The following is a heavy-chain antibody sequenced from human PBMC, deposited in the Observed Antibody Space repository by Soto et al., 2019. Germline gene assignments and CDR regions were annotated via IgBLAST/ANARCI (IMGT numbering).Heavy chain of an antibody. J-gene: IGHJ4*02. CDR3: ARDNYDSSGYYHFDY. V-gene: IGHV3-48*03. D-gene: IGHD3-22*01. CDR1: GCTVSSYE. CDR2: ISSSGSTI. Sequence: GGSLRLSCAASGCTVSSYEMNWVRQAPGKGLEWVSYISSSGSTIYYADSVKGRFTISRDNAKNSLYLQMNSLRAEDTAVYYCARDNYDSSGYYHFDYWGQGTLVTVSS.